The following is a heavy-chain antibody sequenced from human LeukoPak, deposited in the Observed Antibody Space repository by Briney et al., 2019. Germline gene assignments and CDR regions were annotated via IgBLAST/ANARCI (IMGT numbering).Heavy chain of an antibody. Sequence: CRFTISRDNAKNSLYLQMNSLRAEDTAVYYCAKDGGSGWFPDAFDIWGQGTMVTVSS. J-gene: IGHJ3*02. D-gene: IGHD6-19*01. CDR3: AKDGGSGWFPDAFDI. V-gene: IGHV3-11*05.